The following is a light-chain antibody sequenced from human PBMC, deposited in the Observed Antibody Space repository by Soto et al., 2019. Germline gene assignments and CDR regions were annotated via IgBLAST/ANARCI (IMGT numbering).Light chain of an antibody. Sequence: DIQMTQSPSSVSASVGDRVGITSRASQALGNLLAWYQQRRGKAPTLLTYWISTLRGGVPSRVSCRESGTNFTQTIRSVQPQDSATYYCRQASTFPLTFGGGTKVDIK. CDR3: RQASTFPLT. J-gene: IGKJ4*01. CDR2: WIS. CDR1: QALGNL. V-gene: IGKV1-12*01.